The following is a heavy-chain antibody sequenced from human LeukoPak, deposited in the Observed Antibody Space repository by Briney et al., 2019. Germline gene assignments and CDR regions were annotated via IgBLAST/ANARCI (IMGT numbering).Heavy chain of an antibody. V-gene: IGHV1-2*02. Sequence: GASVKLSCKASGYTFTGYYTHWVREPPAQGLEWMGWINPNSGGTNYAQKFQGRVTMTRDTSISTAYMELSRLRSDDTAVYYCASIPDYYDSSGYWGQGTLVTVSS. CDR3: ASIPDYYDSSGY. J-gene: IGHJ4*02. CDR2: INPNSGGT. CDR1: GYTFTGYY. D-gene: IGHD3-22*01.